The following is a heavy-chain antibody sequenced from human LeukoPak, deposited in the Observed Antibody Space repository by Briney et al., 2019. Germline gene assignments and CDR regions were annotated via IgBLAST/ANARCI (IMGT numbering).Heavy chain of an antibody. CDR2: IIPIFGTA. V-gene: IGHV1-69*13. CDR1: GGTFSSYA. Sequence: SVKVSCKASGGTFSSYAISWVRQAPGQGLEWMGGIIPIFGTANYAQKFQGRVTITADESTSTAYMELSSLRSEGTAVYYCARETLPTAVGAFDIWGQGTMVTVSS. D-gene: IGHD1-26*01. J-gene: IGHJ3*02. CDR3: ARETLPTAVGAFDI.